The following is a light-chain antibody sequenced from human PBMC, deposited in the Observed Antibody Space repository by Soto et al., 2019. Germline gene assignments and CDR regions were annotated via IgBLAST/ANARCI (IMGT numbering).Light chain of an antibody. Sequence: DIQMTQSPSTLSASVGDRVTITCRASQSISSWLAWYQQKPGKAPKLLIYKASSLESGVPSRFSGSGSGTEFTLTISSLQPVDFATYYCQQYNSYSRPFGQGTKVVIK. J-gene: IGKJ1*01. V-gene: IGKV1-5*03. CDR2: KAS. CDR3: QQYNSYSRP. CDR1: QSISSW.